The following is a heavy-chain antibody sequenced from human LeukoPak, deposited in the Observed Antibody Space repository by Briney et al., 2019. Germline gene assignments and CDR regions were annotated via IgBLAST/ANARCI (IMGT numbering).Heavy chain of an antibody. Sequence: PGGSLRLSCAASGFTFDDYAMHWVRQAPGKGLEWVSGISWNSGSIGYADSVKGRFTISRDNAKKSLYLQMNSLRAEDTAVYYCATSKDTAGGPYWGQGTLVTVSS. CDR3: ATSKDTAGGPY. CDR1: GFTFDDYA. J-gene: IGHJ4*02. D-gene: IGHD5-18*01. CDR2: ISWNSGSI. V-gene: IGHV3-9*01.